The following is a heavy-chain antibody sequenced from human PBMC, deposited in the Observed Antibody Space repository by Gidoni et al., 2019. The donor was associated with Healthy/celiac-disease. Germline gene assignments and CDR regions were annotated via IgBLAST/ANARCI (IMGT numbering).Heavy chain of an antibody. CDR1: GFTFSSYA. D-gene: IGHD3-22*01. J-gene: IGHJ4*02. CDR3: ARGYYYDSSGYHY. Sequence: QVQLVESGGGVVQPGRSLRLSCAASGFTFSSYAMHWVRQAPGKGLEWVAVISYDGSNKYYADSVKGRFTISRDNSKNTLYLQMNSLRAEDTAVYYCARGYYYDSSGYHYWGQGTLVTVSS. V-gene: IGHV3-30-3*01. CDR2: ISYDGSNK.